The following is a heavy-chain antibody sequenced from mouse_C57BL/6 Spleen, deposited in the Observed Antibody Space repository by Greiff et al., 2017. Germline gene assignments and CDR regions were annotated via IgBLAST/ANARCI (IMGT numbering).Heavy chain of an antibody. CDR2: ISSGGSYT. CDR1: GFTFSSYG. D-gene: IGHD1-2*01. J-gene: IGHJ4*01. CDR3: ARREITASMDY. Sequence: EVKLMESGGDLVKPGGSLKLSCAASGFTFSSYGMSWVRQTPDKRLEWVATISSGGSYTYYPDSVKGRFTISRDNAKNTLYLQMRSLKSEDTAMYYCARREITASMDYWGQGTSVTVSS. V-gene: IGHV5-6*02.